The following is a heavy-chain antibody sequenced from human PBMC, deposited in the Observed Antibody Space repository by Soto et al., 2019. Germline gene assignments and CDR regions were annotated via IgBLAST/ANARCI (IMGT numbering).Heavy chain of an antibody. J-gene: IGHJ6*02. CDR2: ISAYNGNT. V-gene: IGHV1-18*01. CDR1: GYTFTSYG. D-gene: IGHD4-17*01. Sequence: ASVKVSCKASGYTFTSYGISWVRQAPGQGLEWMGWISAYNGNTNYAQKLQGRVTMTTDTSTSTAYMELRSLRSDDTAVYYCARDRSGDYYYYYYGMDVWGQGTTVTVPS. CDR3: ARDRSGDYYYYYYGMDV.